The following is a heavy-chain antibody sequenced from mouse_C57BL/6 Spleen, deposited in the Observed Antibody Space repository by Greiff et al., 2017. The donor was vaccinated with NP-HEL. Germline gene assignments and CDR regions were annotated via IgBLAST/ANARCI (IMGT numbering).Heavy chain of an antibody. V-gene: IGHV3-6*01. Sequence: ESGPGLVKPSQSLSLTCSVTGYSITSGYYWNWIRQFPGNKLEWMGYISYDGSNNYNPSLKNRISITRDTSKNQFFLKLNSVTTEDTATYYCARFDYDPNYYAMDYWGQGTSVTVSS. D-gene: IGHD2-4*01. J-gene: IGHJ4*01. CDR2: ISYDGSN. CDR3: ARFDYDPNYYAMDY. CDR1: GYSITSGYY.